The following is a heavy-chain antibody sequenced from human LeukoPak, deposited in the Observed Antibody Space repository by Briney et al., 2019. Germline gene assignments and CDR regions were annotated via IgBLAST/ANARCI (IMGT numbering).Heavy chain of an antibody. CDR1: GGSISSGAYY. CDR2: IGYTGDT. D-gene: IGHD1-1*01. Sequence: SETLSLTCTVSGGSISSGAYYWSWVRQHPGKGLDWIGYIGYTGDTYYNPSLRSRVTISVDTSKTQFFLRLSSVTAADTAVYYCARVEAATTNPRFDFWGQGTLVTVSS. CDR3: ARVEAATTNPRFDF. J-gene: IGHJ4*02. V-gene: IGHV4-31*03.